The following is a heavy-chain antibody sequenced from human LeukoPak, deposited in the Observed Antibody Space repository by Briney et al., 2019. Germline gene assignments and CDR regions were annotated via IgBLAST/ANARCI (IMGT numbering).Heavy chain of an antibody. CDR3: ARDNSVGDNAWWFDP. V-gene: IGHV1-46*01. CDR2: INPSGGST. Sequence: ASVKVSCKASGYTFTSYYMHWVRQAPGQGLEWMGIINPSGGSTSYAQKFQGRVTMTRDMSTSTAYMELSSLRSEDTAIYYCARDNSVGDNAWWFDPWGQGTLVTVSS. CDR1: GYTFTSYY. D-gene: IGHD1-26*01. J-gene: IGHJ5*02.